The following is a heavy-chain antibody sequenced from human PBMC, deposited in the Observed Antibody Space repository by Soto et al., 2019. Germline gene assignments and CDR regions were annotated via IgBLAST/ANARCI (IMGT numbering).Heavy chain of an antibody. CDR3: ARDNRFMNWFDP. CDR2: IYYSGST. V-gene: IGHV4-59*01. J-gene: IGHJ5*02. D-gene: IGHD3-3*01. Sequence: SETLSLTCTVSGGSISSYYWSWIRQPPGKGLEWIGYIYYSGSTNYNPSLKSRVTISVDTSKNQFSLKLSSVTAADTAVYYCARDNRFMNWFDPWGQGTLVTVS. CDR1: GGSISSYY.